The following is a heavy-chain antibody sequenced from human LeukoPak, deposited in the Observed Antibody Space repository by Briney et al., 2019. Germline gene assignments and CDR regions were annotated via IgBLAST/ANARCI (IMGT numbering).Heavy chain of an antibody. CDR1: GGSFSGYY. J-gene: IGHJ6*02. CDR3: ARDSSGHYSRYGMDV. V-gene: IGHV4-34*01. Sequence: SETLSLTCAVYGGSFSGYYWSWIRQPPGKGLEWIGEINHSGSTNYNPSLKSRVTISVDTSKNQFSLKLSSVTAADTAVYYCARDSSGHYSRYGMDVWGQGTTVTVSS. CDR2: INHSGST. D-gene: IGHD3-22*01.